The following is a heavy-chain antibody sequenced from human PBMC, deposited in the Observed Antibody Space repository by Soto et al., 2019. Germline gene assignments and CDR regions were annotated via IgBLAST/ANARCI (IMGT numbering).Heavy chain of an antibody. CDR1: GFTFSSYG. D-gene: IGHD3-9*01. J-gene: IGHJ6*02. V-gene: IGHV3-30*18. Sequence: GGSLRLSCAASGFTFSSYGMHWVRQAPGKGLEWVAVISYDGSNKYYADSVKGRFTISRDNSKNTLYLQMNSLRAEDTAVYYCAKDQEGDILTGYTSAHYYYGMDVWGQGTTVTVSS. CDR2: ISYDGSNK. CDR3: AKDQEGDILTGYTSAHYYYGMDV.